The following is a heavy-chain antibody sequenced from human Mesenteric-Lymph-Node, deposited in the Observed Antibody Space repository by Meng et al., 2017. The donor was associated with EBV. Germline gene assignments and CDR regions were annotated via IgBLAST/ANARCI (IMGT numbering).Heavy chain of an antibody. CDR2: ISGSGSSI. CDR1: GFTFSNNY. Sequence: VRVVVSGGGLVKTGGSLRLSFAASGFTFSNNYMAWIRQAPGKGLEWISYISGSGSSIVYADSVRGRFTISRDNAKNSVYLQMTSLRAEDTAVYYCARDWGFPYTFDDWGRGTLVTVSS. V-gene: IGHV3-11*01. D-gene: IGHD7-27*01. CDR3: ARDWGFPYTFDD. J-gene: IGHJ4*02.